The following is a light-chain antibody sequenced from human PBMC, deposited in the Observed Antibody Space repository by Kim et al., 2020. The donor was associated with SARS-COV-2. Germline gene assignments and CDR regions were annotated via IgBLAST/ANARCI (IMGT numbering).Light chain of an antibody. CDR3: QAWDSSTYV. V-gene: IGLV3-1*01. CDR1: KLGDKY. Sequence: VSPGQTASITCSGDKLGDKYAYWYQQKPGQSPVLVIYQDSKRPSGIPERFSGYNSGNTATLTISGTQAMDEADYYCQAWDSSTYVFGTGTKVTVL. CDR2: QDS. J-gene: IGLJ1*01.